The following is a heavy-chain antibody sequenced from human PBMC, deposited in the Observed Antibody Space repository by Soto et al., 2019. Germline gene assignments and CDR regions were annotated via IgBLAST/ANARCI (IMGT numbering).Heavy chain of an antibody. CDR1: GYTFTSYA. J-gene: IGHJ4*02. D-gene: IGHD3-9*01. V-gene: IGHV1-3*01. CDR2: INAGNGNT. Sequence: ASVKVSCKASGYTFTSYAMNWVRQAPGQRLEWMGWINAGNGNTKYSQKFQGRVTITRDTSASTAYMELSSLRSEDTAVYYCARVTGYYYVDYWGQGTLVTVSS. CDR3: ARVTGYYYVDY.